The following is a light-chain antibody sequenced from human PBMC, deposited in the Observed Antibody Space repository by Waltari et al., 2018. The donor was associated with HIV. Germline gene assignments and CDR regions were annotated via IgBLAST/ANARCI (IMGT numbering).Light chain of an antibody. CDR2: SNN. Sequence: QSVLTQPPSASGTPGQRVNISCSGSSSHLGRNILNSYQQLPGTPPKLLIYSNNQRPSGVPDRFSGSKSGTSASLAISGLQSEDEADYYCAAWDDSLNGWVFGGGTKLTVL. J-gene: IGLJ3*02. V-gene: IGLV1-44*01. CDR3: AAWDDSLNGWV. CDR1: SSHLGRNI.